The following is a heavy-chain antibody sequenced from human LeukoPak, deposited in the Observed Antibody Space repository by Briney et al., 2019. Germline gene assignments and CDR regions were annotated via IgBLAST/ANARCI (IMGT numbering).Heavy chain of an antibody. V-gene: IGHV1-24*01. Sequence: ASVKVSCKVSGYTLTELSMHWVRQAPGKGLEWMGGFDPEDGETIYAQKFQGRVTMTEDTSTDTAYMELSSLRSEDTAVYYCATQRVRYTLTGYCSYYFDYWGQGTLVTVSS. D-gene: IGHD3-9*01. J-gene: IGHJ4*02. CDR3: ATQRVRYTLTGYCSYYFDY. CDR1: GYTLTELS. CDR2: FDPEDGET.